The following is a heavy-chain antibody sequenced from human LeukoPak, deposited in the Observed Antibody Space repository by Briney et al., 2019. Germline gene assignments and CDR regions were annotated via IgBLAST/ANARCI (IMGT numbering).Heavy chain of an antibody. CDR1: GGSTSSYY. V-gene: IGHV4-59*01. CDR2: INYSGST. Sequence: PSQTLSLTCTVSGGSTSSYYWTWIRQPPGKGLEWIGYINYSGSTNYNPSLKSRVTISLDTSQNNFSLKLNSVTAADTAVYYCAGGRQWLSFDKWGQGILVTVSS. CDR3: AGGRQWLSFDK. J-gene: IGHJ4*02. D-gene: IGHD6-19*01.